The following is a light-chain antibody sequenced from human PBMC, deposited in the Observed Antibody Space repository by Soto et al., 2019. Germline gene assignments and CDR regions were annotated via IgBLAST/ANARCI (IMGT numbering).Light chain of an antibody. Sequence: DIVMTQSPLSLPVTPVEPASISCRSNQSLLHNNGYNYLDWYLQKPGQSPQLLIYLGSNRASGVPDRFSGSGSGTDFTLKISRVEAEDVGVCYCVQARQSPPWTFGQGTKVDI. CDR2: LGS. CDR3: VQARQSPPWT. V-gene: IGKV2-28*01. CDR1: QSLLHNNGYNY. J-gene: IGKJ1*01.